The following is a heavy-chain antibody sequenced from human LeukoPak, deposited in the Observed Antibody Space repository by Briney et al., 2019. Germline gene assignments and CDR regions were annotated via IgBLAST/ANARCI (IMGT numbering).Heavy chain of an antibody. Sequence: SETLSLTCAVYGGSFSGYYWSWVRQPPGKGLEWIGEINHSGSTNYNPSLKSRVTISVDTSKNQFSLKLSSVTAADTAVYYCASLQRWLRHYYYRIPRSMDVWGKGTTVTVSS. J-gene: IGHJ6*03. CDR2: INHSGST. V-gene: IGHV4-34*01. CDR1: GGSFSGYY. D-gene: IGHD5-24*01. CDR3: ASLQRWLRHYYYRIPRSMDV.